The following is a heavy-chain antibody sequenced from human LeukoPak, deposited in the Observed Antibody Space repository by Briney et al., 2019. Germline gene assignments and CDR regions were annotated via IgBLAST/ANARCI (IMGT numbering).Heavy chain of an antibody. Sequence: GGSLRLSCAASGFTVSSNYMSWVRQAPGKGLEWVSYISSNSRTVEYADSVKGRFTISRDNAKNSLYLQLNTLRAEDTAVYYCARGGAARPDYWGRGTLVSVSS. V-gene: IGHV3-48*01. J-gene: IGHJ4*02. CDR3: ARGGAARPDY. CDR2: ISSNSRTV. D-gene: IGHD6-6*01. CDR1: GFTVSSNY.